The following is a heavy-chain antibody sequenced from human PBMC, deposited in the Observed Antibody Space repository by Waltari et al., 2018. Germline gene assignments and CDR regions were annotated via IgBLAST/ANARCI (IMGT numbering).Heavy chain of an antibody. CDR2: MNPNSGNT. Sequence: QVQLVQSGAEVKKPGASVKVSCKASGYTFTSYDINWVRQATGQGLEWMGWMNPNSGNTGYAQKFQGRVTITRNTSISTAYMELSSLRSEDTAVYYCARGRRGLQYREPYYYYYMDVWGKGTTVTVSS. J-gene: IGHJ6*03. V-gene: IGHV1-8*03. CDR1: GYTFTSYD. CDR3: ARGRRGLQYREPYYYYYMDV. D-gene: IGHD4-4*01.